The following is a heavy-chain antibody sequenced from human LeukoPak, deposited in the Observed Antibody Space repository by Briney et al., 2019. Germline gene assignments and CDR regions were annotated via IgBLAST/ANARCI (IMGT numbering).Heavy chain of an antibody. CDR2: INPSGGST. J-gene: IGHJ4*02. V-gene: IGHV1-46*01. Sequence: ASVKVSCKASGYTFTSYYMHWVRQAPGQGLEWMGIINPSGGSTSYAQKFQGRVTMTRDTSTSTVYMELSSLRSEDTAVYYCARGIRITIFGVVTPYFDYWGQGTLVTVSS. CDR3: ARGIRITIFGVVTPYFDY. CDR1: GYTFTSYY. D-gene: IGHD3-3*01.